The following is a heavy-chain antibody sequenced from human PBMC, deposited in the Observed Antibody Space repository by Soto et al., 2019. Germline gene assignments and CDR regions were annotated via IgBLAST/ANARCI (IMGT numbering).Heavy chain of an antibody. CDR2: ISSSSNTI. Sequence: EVQLVESGGGLVQPGGSLRLSCAASGFTFSSYSMDWVRQAPGKGLEWVSYISSSSNTIYYADSVKGRFTISRDNAKNSLYLQMISLRDEDTAVYYCARAGRGYSYGYFDYGGQGTLVTVSS. CDR3: ARAGRGYSYGYFDY. J-gene: IGHJ4*02. D-gene: IGHD5-18*01. V-gene: IGHV3-48*02. CDR1: GFTFSSYS.